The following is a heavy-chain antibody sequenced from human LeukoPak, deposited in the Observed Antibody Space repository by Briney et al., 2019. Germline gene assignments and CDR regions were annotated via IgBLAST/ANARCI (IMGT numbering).Heavy chain of an antibody. V-gene: IGHV3-53*01. CDR1: GFTVITND. D-gene: IGHD1-14*01. Sequence: GGSLRLSCAASGFTVITNDMTWVRQAPGKGLEWVSVLYSGGNTKYADSVQGRLTISRDNSKNTLYLEMNSLSPDDTAVYYCARGVEPLAANTLAYWGQGTLVTVSS. CDR2: LYSGGNT. CDR3: ARGVEPLAANTLAY. J-gene: IGHJ4*02.